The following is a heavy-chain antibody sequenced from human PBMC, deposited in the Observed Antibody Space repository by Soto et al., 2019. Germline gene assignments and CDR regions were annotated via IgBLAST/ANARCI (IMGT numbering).Heavy chain of an antibody. J-gene: IGHJ4*03. CDR3: AKLAPEPSTSPRYFDS. CDR1: GFIFRIYD. V-gene: IGHV3-23*01. Sequence: LRLSCATSGFIFRIYDMSWVRQAPGKGLEWVSGISPTGGTTYYADSVKGRFTISRDNSGHTLFLTLKSLRVDDTAIYYCAKLAPEPSTSPRYFDSWGQGALVTVSS. CDR2: ISPTGGTT. D-gene: IGHD1-1*01.